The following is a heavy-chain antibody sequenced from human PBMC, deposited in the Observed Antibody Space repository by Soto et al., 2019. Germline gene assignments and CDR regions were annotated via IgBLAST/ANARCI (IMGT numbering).Heavy chain of an antibody. CDR3: ARGRLGYCSGASCSSYPNAHAWYFEL. J-gene: IGHJ2*01. D-gene: IGHD2-15*01. V-gene: IGHV4-59*01. Sequence: QVQLQESGPGLVKPSETLSLTCTVSGDSISSYYWSWVRQPPGQGLEWIAYIYNAETTDYNPSLKSRDTISRDMSKNQFSLKLTPMTAADTAVYYCARGRLGYCSGASCSSYPNAHAWYFELWGRGTLLSVSS. CDR2: IYNAETT. CDR1: GDSISSYY.